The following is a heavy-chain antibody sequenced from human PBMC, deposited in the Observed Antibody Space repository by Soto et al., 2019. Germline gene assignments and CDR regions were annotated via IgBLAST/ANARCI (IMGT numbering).Heavy chain of an antibody. CDR3: ARCSLVVVPAPGFDP. V-gene: IGHV4-31*03. Sequence: QVQLQESGPGLVKPSETLSLTCTVSGGSISSGGYYWSWIRQHPGKGLEWIGYIYYSGTTYYNPSLKSRVTISVDTSKNQFSLKLSSVSAADTALYYCARCSLVVVPAPGFDPWGRGTLFTVSS. D-gene: IGHD2-2*01. CDR1: GGSISSGGYY. J-gene: IGHJ5*02. CDR2: IYYSGTT.